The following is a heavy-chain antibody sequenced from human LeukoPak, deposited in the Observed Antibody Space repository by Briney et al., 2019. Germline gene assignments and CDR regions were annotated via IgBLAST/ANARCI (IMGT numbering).Heavy chain of an antibody. CDR3: AKPISGGLAVTADWFHP. D-gene: IGHD6-19*01. CDR1: GFTFNIYG. J-gene: IGHJ5*01. Sequence: GRSLRLSCAASGFTFNIYGMHWLRQAPGKGLEWVSTINANSGTTSYAASVRGRFTISRDNSKNTLYLQLNTLRADDTATYYCAKPISGGLAVTADWFHPWGQGTLVVVSS. CDR2: INANSGTT. V-gene: IGHV3-23*01.